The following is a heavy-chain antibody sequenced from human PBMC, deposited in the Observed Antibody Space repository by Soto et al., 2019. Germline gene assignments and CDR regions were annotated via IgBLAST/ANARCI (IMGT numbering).Heavy chain of an antibody. Sequence: SVKVSCKASGGTFSSYAISWVRQAPGQGLEWMGGIIPIFGTANYAQKFQGRVTITADESTSTAYMELSSVTAADTAVYYCARDLRDGYNMFGGVWDYWGQGTLVTVSS. J-gene: IGHJ4*02. D-gene: IGHD3-10*02. CDR2: IIPIFGTA. CDR3: ARDLRDGYNMFGGVWDY. CDR1: GGTFSSYA. V-gene: IGHV1-69*13.